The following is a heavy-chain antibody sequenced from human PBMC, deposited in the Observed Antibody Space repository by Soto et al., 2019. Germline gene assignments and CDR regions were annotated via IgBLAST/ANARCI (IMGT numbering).Heavy chain of an antibody. V-gene: IGHV1-18*01. Sequence: QVQLVQSGAEVKQPGASVKVSCTASGYTFTNYGFTWVRQAPGQGLEWLGWISTYNGNTKYAQKVQGRLTMTTDTSTSTANMELTSLRSDDTALYYCARTTVTASYYYMDVWGKGSTVTVSS. CDR2: ISTYNGNT. J-gene: IGHJ6*03. D-gene: IGHD4-17*01. CDR3: ARTTVTASYYYMDV. CDR1: GYTFTNYG.